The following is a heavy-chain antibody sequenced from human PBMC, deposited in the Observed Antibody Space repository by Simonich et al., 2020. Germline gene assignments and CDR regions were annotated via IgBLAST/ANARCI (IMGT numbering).Heavy chain of an antibody. CDR3: ARDTFLGYCSSTSCYDAFDI. Sequence: QVQLVQSGAEVKKPGASVKVSCKASGYTFTGSYMPWVRQAPGQGLEWTGRNNPKRGGTNYEQKFQGRVTMTRDTSISTAYMELSRLRSDDTAVYYCARDTFLGYCSSTSCYDAFDIWGQGTMVTVSS. CDR2: NNPKRGGT. V-gene: IGHV1-2*06. CDR1: GYTFTGSY. J-gene: IGHJ3*02. D-gene: IGHD2-2*01.